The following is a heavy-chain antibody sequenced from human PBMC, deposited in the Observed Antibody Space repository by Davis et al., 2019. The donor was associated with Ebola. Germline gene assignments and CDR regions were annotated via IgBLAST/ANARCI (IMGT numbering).Heavy chain of an antibody. J-gene: IGHJ6*02. V-gene: IGHV1-18*01. CDR3: ARDKFSGLDV. Sequence: AASVKVSCKASGYTFNSHGISWVRQAPGQGLEWMAWISAYNGHTNYAQKFQGRLTLTTDTSTSTVYMELRSLTSDDTAEYYCARDKFSGLDVWGQGTTVTVSS. CDR1: GYTFNSHG. D-gene: IGHD1-14*01. CDR2: ISAYNGHT.